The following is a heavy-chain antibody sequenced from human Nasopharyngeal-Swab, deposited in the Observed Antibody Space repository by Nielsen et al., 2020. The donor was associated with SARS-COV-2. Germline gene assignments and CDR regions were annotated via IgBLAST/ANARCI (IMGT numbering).Heavy chain of an antibody. CDR1: GGSISSSSYY. CDR3: ARLTYTVTPDY. CDR2: IYYSGST. J-gene: IGHJ4*02. V-gene: IGHV4-39*01. Sequence: SETPSLTCTVSGGSISSSSYYWGWIRQPPGKGLEWIGSIYYSGSTYYNPSLKSRVTISVDTSKNQFSLKLSSVTAADTAVYYCARLTYTVTPDYWGQGTLVTVSS. D-gene: IGHD4-17*01.